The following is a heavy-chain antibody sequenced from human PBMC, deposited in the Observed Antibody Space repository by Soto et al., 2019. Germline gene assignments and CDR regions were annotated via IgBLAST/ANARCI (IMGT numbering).Heavy chain of an antibody. CDR3: ARRGSSSSFFYDS. Sequence: GESLKISCQGSGYSFTSSWISLVRQMPGEGLEWMGRIDPSDSYINYSPSFQGRVTISADKSISTACLQWSSLKASDTAMYYCARRGSSSSFFYDSWGQGTLVTVSS. CDR1: GYSFTSSW. D-gene: IGHD6-6*01. J-gene: IGHJ4*02. CDR2: IDPSDSYI. V-gene: IGHV5-10-1*01.